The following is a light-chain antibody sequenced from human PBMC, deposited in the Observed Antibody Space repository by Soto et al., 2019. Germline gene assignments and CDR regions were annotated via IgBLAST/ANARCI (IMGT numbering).Light chain of an antibody. V-gene: IGKV3-15*01. J-gene: IGKJ2*01. CDR2: GAS. CDR3: QQYNNWPPYT. CDR1: QSVSSN. Sequence: EIVMTQSPATLSVSPGERATLSCRASQSVSSNLAWYQQRPGQAPRLLIYGASIRATGIPARFSGSGSGTECTLTISSLQSEDFAAYYCQQYNNWPPYTFGQATKLEIK.